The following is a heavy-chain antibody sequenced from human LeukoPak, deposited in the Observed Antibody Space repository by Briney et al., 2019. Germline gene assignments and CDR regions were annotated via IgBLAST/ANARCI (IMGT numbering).Heavy chain of an antibody. Sequence: PGGSLRLSCAASGFTFSSYAMHWVRQAPGKGLEWVAVISYDGSNKYYADSVKGRFTISRDNSKNTLYLQMNSLRAEDTAVYYCARPPGGMATIRDYWGQGTLVTVSS. CDR2: ISYDGSNK. J-gene: IGHJ4*02. V-gene: IGHV3-30-3*01. D-gene: IGHD5-24*01. CDR1: GFTFSSYA. CDR3: ARPPGGMATIRDY.